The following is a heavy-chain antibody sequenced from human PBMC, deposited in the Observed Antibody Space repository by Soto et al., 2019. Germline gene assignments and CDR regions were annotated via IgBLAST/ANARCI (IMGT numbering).Heavy chain of an antibody. CDR2: ISWDGGTT. J-gene: IGHJ4*02. D-gene: IGHD2-15*01. CDR3: AKSGHCSGGACSYYFDY. CDR1: GFNFDDYT. V-gene: IGHV3-43*01. Sequence: DVQLVESGGIVVQPGGSLRLSCVASGFNFDDYTMHWVRQAPGKGLEWVSLISWDGGTTYHADSVKGRFTVSRDNSKNSLYLQMNSLRAEDTAFYYCAKSGHCSGGACSYYFDYWGQGTLVTVSS.